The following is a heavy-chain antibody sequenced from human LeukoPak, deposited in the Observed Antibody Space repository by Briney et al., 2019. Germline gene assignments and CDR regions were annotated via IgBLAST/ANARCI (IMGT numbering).Heavy chain of an antibody. CDR1: GYTFTGYY. CDR3: ARAIGYCTSTSCYDRFDF. D-gene: IGHD2-2*01. V-gene: IGHV1-2*02. CDR2: INPNSGGT. Sequence: ASVKVSCKASGYTFTGYYMHWVRQAPGQGLEWMGWINPNSGGTNYAQKFQGRVTMTRDTSISTAYMELSRLRTDDTAVYYCARAIGYCTSTSCYDRFDFWGQGTLVTVSS. J-gene: IGHJ4*02.